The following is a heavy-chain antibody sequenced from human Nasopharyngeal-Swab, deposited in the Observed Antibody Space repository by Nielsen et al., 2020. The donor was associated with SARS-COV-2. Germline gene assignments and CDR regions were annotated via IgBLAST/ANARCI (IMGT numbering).Heavy chain of an antibody. Sequence: GESLKISCAASGFTFSSYGMHWVRQAPGKGLEWVAVIWYDGSNKYYADSVKGRFTISRDNSKNTLYLQMNSLRGEDTAVYYCARATPTYSGGDFDYWGQGTLVTVSS. J-gene: IGHJ4*02. V-gene: IGHV3-33*01. D-gene: IGHD2-15*01. CDR3: ARATPTYSGGDFDY. CDR1: GFTFSSYG. CDR2: IWYDGSNK.